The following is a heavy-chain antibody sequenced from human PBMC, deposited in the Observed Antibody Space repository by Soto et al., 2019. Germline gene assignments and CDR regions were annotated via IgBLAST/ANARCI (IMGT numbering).Heavy chain of an antibody. J-gene: IGHJ5*02. D-gene: IGHD2-21*02. CDR3: ARVGWGDTARRWFGT. CDR2: MYYRGIT. V-gene: IGHV4-30-4*01. Sequence: PSETLSLTCTVSGGSISSADYYWSRIRQPPGKRLEWIGYMYYRGITCYNPSLKSRVALSVDTSKNQLSMKLSSVTAADTAVDDLARVGWGDTARRWFGTWGQGPRVTVSS. CDR1: GGSISSADYY.